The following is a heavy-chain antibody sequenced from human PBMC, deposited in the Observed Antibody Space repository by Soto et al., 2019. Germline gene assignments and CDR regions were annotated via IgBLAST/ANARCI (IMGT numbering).Heavy chain of an antibody. D-gene: IGHD1-26*01. J-gene: IGHJ4*02. CDR2: IYYSGST. V-gene: IGHV4-59*01. CDR1: GGSRSRYY. Sequence: SETLSLTCTVSGGSRSRYYWSWIRQPPGKGLEWIGYIYYSGSTNYNPSLKSRVTISVDTSKNQFSLKLSSVTAADTAVYYCARVTRVGDYDYWGQRTLVTVSS. CDR3: ARVTRVGDYDY.